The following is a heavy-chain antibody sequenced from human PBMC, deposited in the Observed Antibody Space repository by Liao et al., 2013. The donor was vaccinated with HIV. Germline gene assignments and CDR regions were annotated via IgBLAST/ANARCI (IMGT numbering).Heavy chain of an antibody. CDR3: ARAGYFDWSARYYFDH. D-gene: IGHD3-9*01. V-gene: IGHV4-61*05. Sequence: QLQLQESGPGLVKPSETLSLTCTVSGGSISSSDCYWGWIRQPPGKGLEWIGRIYTSGSTNYNPSLKSRVTISVDTSKNQFSLKLSSVTAADTAVYYCARAGYFDWSARYYFDHWGQGSLVTVSS. J-gene: IGHJ4*02. CDR1: GGSISSSDCY. CDR2: IYTSGST.